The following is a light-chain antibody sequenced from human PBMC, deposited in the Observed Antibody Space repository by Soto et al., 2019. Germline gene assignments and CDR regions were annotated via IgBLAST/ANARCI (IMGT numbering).Light chain of an antibody. J-gene: IGKJ1*01. CDR3: QQYNNWSPTWT. CDR2: DAS. CDR1: QTIGSN. V-gene: IGKV3-15*01. Sequence: EVVLTQSPATLSVSPGERATLSCRASQTIGSNLAWCQQKPGQPPRLLIYDASTRATDIPARFTGSGSGTEFTLTISSLQSADFAVYYCQQYNNWSPTWTFGQGTKVDIK.